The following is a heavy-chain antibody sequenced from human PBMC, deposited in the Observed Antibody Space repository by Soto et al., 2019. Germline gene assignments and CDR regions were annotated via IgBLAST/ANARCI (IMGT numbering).Heavy chain of an antibody. CDR2: ISFDGNTQ. CDR3: ARDGTPIDGSPTDYYYYGLEL. D-gene: IGHD1-26*01. J-gene: IGHJ6*02. V-gene: IGHV3-30*04. Sequence: GGSLRLSCVASDFIFSHYPLHWIRQAPDRGLEWVAVISFDGNTQYYADSVKGRFTISRDDSRDTLYLQANNLRPDDTGIYYCARDGTPIDGSPTDYYYYGLELWGQGTTVTVSS. CDR1: DFIFSHYP.